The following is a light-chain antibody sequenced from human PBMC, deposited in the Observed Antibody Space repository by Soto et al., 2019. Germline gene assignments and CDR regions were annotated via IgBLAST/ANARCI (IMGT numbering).Light chain of an antibody. CDR2: GAS. V-gene: IGKV3-15*01. Sequence: EIVLTQSPATLSVSPGERATLSCRASQSVSSNLAWYQQKPGQAPRLLIYGASTRATGIPARFSGSGSGTEFTLTISSLQSGDFAVYYCQQYNNWPYWTFGQGTRWIS. CDR3: QQYNNWPYWT. CDR1: QSVSSN. J-gene: IGKJ1*01.